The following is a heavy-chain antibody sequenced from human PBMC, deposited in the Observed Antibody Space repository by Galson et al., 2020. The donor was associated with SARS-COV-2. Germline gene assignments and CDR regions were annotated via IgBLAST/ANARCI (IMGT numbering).Heavy chain of an antibody. CDR2: IWYDGSNK. J-gene: IGHJ4*02. D-gene: IGHD5-12*01. Sequence: GGSLRLSCAASGFTFSRYGMHWVRQAPGKGLEWVAVIWYDGSNKYYADSVKGRFTISRDNSKNTLYLQMNSLRAEDTAVYYCAKASGGGYESPFDYWGQGTLVTVSS. CDR3: AKASGGGYESPFDY. CDR1: GFTFSRYG. V-gene: IGHV3-33*06.